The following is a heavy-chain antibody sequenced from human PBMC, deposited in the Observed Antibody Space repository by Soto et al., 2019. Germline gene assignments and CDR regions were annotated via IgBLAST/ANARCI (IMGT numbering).Heavy chain of an antibody. Sequence: GESLKISCKGSGYSFTSYWISWVRQMPGKGLEWMGRIDPSDSYTNYSPSFQGHVTISADKSISTAYLQWSSLKASDTAMYYCARQIQYRGGYYYGMDVWGQGTTVTVSS. J-gene: IGHJ6*02. V-gene: IGHV5-10-1*01. CDR3: ARQIQYRGGYYYGMDV. CDR1: GYSFTSYW. CDR2: IDPSDSYT. D-gene: IGHD4-4*01.